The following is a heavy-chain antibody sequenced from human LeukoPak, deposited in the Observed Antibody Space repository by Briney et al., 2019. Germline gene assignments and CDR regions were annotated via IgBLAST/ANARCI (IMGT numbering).Heavy chain of an antibody. D-gene: IGHD4-17*01. V-gene: IGHV3-30*02. CDR3: AKRGGTTVTTSNFNMDV. CDR1: GFTFSSYG. J-gene: IGHJ6*03. CDR2: IGYDGSNK. Sequence: GGSLRLSCAASGFTFSSYGMHWVRQAPGKGLEWVAFIGYDGSNKYTADSARGQFTLSRDNSKDSLYLQMNSLRAEDAAVYYCAKRGGTTVTTSNFNMDVWGKGTTVTVS.